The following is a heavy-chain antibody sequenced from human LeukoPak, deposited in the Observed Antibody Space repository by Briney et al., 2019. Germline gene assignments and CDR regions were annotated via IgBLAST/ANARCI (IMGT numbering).Heavy chain of an antibody. V-gene: IGHV3-33*01. CDR1: GLTFSGHG. CDR3: ARDISFYADDY. D-gene: IGHD2/OR15-2a*01. Sequence: PGGSLRLSCAASGLTFSGHGMHWVRQAPGKGLEWVAVIWSNGITKHYADSVKGRFTTSRDNTKSTLYLQLNSLTPEDTAIYYCARDISFYADDYWGQGTLVTVSS. J-gene: IGHJ4*02. CDR2: IWSNGITK.